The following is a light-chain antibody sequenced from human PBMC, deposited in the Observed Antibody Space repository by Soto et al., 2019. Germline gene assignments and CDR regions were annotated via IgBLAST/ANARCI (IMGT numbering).Light chain of an antibody. V-gene: IGKV1-9*01. CDR2: TAS. CDR3: QQRNSYPIT. J-gene: IGKJ5*01. Sequence: DIQLTQSPSLLSASVGDRVTITCRASQGIGSSLAWYHQKAGKAPKLLIHTASTLQSGVPSRFSGSRSGTEFTLTITSLQPEDFATYYCQQRNSYPITFGQGTRLEIK. CDR1: QGIGSS.